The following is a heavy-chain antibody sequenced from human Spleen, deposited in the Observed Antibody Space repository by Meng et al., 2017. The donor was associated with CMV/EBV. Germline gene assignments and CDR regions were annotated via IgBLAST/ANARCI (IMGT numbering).Heavy chain of an antibody. V-gene: IGHV1-69*04. J-gene: IGHJ5*02. Sequence: SVKVSCKASGGTFSSYTISWVRQAPGQGLEWMGRIIPILGIANYAQKFQGRVTITADKSTSTAYMELRSLRSDDTAVYYCARDEYCSSTSCRNWFDPWGQGTLVTVSS. CDR3: ARDEYCSSTSCRNWFDP. CDR1: GGTFSSYT. D-gene: IGHD2-2*01. CDR2: IIPILGIA.